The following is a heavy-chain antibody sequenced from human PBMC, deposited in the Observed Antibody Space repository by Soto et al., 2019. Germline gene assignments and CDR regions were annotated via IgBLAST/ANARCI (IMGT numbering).Heavy chain of an antibody. CDR3: ARGFDCSGGSCYGEEY. CDR1: GYTFSSFD. Sequence: GASVKVSCKASGYTFSSFDINWVRQATGQGLEWMGWMNPNSGNTGYAQKFQGRVTMTRNTSISTAYMELSSLRSEDTAVYYCARGFDCSGGSCYGEEYWGQGTLVTVSS. J-gene: IGHJ4*02. V-gene: IGHV1-8*01. D-gene: IGHD2-15*01. CDR2: MNPNSGNT.